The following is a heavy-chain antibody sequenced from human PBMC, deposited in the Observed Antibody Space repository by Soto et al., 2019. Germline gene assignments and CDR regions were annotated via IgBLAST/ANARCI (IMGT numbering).Heavy chain of an antibody. CDR3: ARDRINVKRFDFWSGYPDRHYYYYMDV. V-gene: IGHV4-31*03. J-gene: IGHJ6*03. Sequence: PSETLSLTCTVSGGSISSGGYYWSWIRQHPGKGLEWIGYIYYSGSTYYNPSLKSRVTISVDTSKNQFSLKLSSVTAADTAVYYCARDRINVKRFDFWSGYPDRHYYYYMDVWGKGTTVTVSS. CDR2: IYYSGST. D-gene: IGHD3-3*01. CDR1: GGSISSGGYY.